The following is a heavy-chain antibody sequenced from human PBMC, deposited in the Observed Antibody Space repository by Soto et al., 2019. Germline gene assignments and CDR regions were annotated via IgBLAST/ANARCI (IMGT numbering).Heavy chain of an antibody. Sequence: GASVKVSCKASGYTFTSYGISWVRQAPGQGLECMGWISVYNGNTHYAQKFQGRVTMTADTSTSTAYMELRSLRSDDTAVYYCARVEQSLLYQFWSLGTLVTVSS. CDR1: GYTFTSYG. CDR2: ISVYNGNT. J-gene: IGHJ4*02. CDR3: ARVEQSLLYQF. V-gene: IGHV1-18*04. D-gene: IGHD2-2*02.